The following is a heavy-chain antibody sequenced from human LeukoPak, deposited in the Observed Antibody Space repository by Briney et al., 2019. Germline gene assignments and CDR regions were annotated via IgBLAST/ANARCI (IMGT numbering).Heavy chain of an antibody. Sequence: GESLQISCKGSGSSFTSYWIGWVRPMSGKGLEWMGIIYPGDSDTRYSPSFQGQVTISADKSISTAYLQWSSLKASDTAMYYCARLADYGDYGTAPDYWGQGTLVTVSS. D-gene: IGHD4-17*01. CDR3: ARLADYGDYGTAPDY. CDR2: IYPGDSDT. V-gene: IGHV5-51*01. J-gene: IGHJ4*02. CDR1: GSSFTSYW.